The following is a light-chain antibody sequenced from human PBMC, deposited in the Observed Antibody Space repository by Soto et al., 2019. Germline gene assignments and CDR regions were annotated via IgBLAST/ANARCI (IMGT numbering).Light chain of an antibody. CDR1: SSNIGAGYD. CDR2: GNS. CDR3: QSYDSRVRV. J-gene: IGLJ3*02. V-gene: IGLV1-40*01. Sequence: QAVLTQPPSVSGAPGQRVTISCTGSSSNIGAGYDVHWYHQLPGTAPKLLIYGNSNRPSGVPDRFSGSKSGTSASLAITGLQAEDEADYYCQSYDSRVRVFGGGTKLTVL.